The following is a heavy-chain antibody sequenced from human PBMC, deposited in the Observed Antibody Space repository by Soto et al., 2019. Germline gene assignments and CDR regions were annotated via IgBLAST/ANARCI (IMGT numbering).Heavy chain of an antibody. CDR3: ARARVYYDSSGYRTDAFDI. CDR2: INHSGST. J-gene: IGHJ3*02. Sequence: SETLSLTCAVYGGSFSGYYWSWIRQPPGKGLEWIGEINHSGSTNYNPSLKSRVTISVDTSKNQFSLKLSSVTAADTAVYYCARARVYYDSSGYRTDAFDIWGQGTMVT. CDR1: GGSFSGYY. D-gene: IGHD3-22*01. V-gene: IGHV4-34*01.